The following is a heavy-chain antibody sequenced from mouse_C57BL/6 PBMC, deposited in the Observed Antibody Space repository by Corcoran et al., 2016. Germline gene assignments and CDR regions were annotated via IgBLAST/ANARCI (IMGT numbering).Heavy chain of an antibody. Sequence: QVQLQQSGAELARPGASVKLSCKASGYTFTSYGISWVKQRTGQGLEWIGEIYPRSGNTYYNEKFKGKATLTADKSSSTAYMELRSLTSEDSAVYFCARGYYGYDDYAMDYWGQGTSVTVSS. J-gene: IGHJ4*01. CDR2: IYPRSGNT. V-gene: IGHV1-81*01. CDR3: ARGYYGYDDYAMDY. CDR1: GYTFTSYG. D-gene: IGHD2-2*01.